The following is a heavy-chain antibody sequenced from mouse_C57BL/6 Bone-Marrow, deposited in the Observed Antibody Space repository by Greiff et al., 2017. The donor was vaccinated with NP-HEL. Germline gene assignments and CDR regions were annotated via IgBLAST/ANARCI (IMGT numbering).Heavy chain of an antibody. J-gene: IGHJ2*01. Sequence: EVQRVESGEGLVKPGGSLKLSCAASGFTFSSYAMSWVRQTPEKRLEWVAYISSGGDYIYYADTVKGRFTISRDNARNTLYLQMSSLKSEDTAMYYCTRAATVVGETDYFDYWGQGTTLTVSS. CDR1: GFTFSSYA. CDR3: TRAATVVGETDYFDY. V-gene: IGHV5-9-1*02. CDR2: ISSGGDYI. D-gene: IGHD1-1*01.